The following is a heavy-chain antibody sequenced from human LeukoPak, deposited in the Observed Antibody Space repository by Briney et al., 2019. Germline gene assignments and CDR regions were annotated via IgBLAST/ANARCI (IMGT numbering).Heavy chain of an antibody. Sequence: GGSLRLSCAASGFTFSSYEMNWVRQAPGKGLEWVANIKQDGSEKYYVDSVKGRFTISRDNAKNSLYLQMNSLRAEDTAVYYCARDREYYGSGSYLDYWGQGTLVTVSS. J-gene: IGHJ4*02. CDR1: GFTFSSYE. D-gene: IGHD3-10*01. CDR3: ARDREYYGSGSYLDY. CDR2: IKQDGSEK. V-gene: IGHV3-7*01.